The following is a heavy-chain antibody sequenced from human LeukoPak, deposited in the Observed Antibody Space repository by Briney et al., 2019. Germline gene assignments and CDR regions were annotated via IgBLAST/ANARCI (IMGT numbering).Heavy chain of an antibody. CDR2: IYYSGST. D-gene: IGHD2-15*01. Sequence: SETLSLTCTVSGGSISSSSYYWGWIRQPPGKGLEWIGSIYYSGSTYYNPSLKSRVTISVDTSKNQFSLKLSSVTAADTAVYYCARGEGYCSGGSCYSRWFDPWGQGTLVTVSS. CDR1: GGSISSSSYY. J-gene: IGHJ5*02. V-gene: IGHV4-39*01. CDR3: ARGEGYCSGGSCYSRWFDP.